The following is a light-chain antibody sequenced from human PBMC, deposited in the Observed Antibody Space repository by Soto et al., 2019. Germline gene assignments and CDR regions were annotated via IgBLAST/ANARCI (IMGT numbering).Light chain of an antibody. V-gene: IGKV3-15*01. CDR3: KQYNNWPT. J-gene: IGKJ1*01. CDR1: QSVSSN. Sequence: EIVMTQSPATLSVSPGERATLSCRASQSVSSNLVWYQQKPGQAPRLLIYDASTRATGIPARFSGSGSGTEFTLTISSLQSEDFAFYYCKQYNNWPTFGQGTKVEIK. CDR2: DAS.